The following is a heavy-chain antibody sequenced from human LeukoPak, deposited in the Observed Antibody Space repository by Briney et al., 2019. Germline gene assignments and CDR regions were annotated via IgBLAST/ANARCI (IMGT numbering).Heavy chain of an antibody. V-gene: IGHV4-39*07. Sequence: SETLSLTCTVSGGSISSSSYYWGWIRQPPGKGLEWIGSIYYSGSSYYNPSLKSRVTMSVDTYKNQFSLKLSSVTAADTASNYGPRLLRVGYCSTPTGNWFDPWGKGTLVTVSS. D-gene: IGHD2-2*03. CDR1: GGSISSSSYY. CDR3: PRLLRVGYCSTPTGNWFDP. CDR2: IYYSGSS. J-gene: IGHJ5*02.